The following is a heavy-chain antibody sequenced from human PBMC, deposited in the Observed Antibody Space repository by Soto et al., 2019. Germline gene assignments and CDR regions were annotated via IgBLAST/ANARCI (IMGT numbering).Heavy chain of an antibody. CDR1: GFTFSSYG. CDR2: ISYDGSNK. Sequence: QVQLVESGGGVVQPGRSLRLSCAASGFTFSSYGMHWVRQAPGKGLEWVAVISYDGSNKYYADSVKGRFTISRDNSKNTLYLQMNSLRAEYTAVYYCAKRVVNFHDAFDIWGQGTMVTVSS. J-gene: IGHJ3*02. CDR3: AKRVVNFHDAFDI. D-gene: IGHD1-1*01. V-gene: IGHV3-30*18.